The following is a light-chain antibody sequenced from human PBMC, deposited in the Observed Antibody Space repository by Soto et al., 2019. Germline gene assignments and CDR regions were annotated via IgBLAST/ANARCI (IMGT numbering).Light chain of an antibody. CDR2: GAS. J-gene: IGKJ4*01. V-gene: IGKV3-20*01. CDR1: QSVISSY. CDR3: QQYSNWPLT. Sequence: EIVLTQSPGTLSLSPGEIATLYFSASQSVISSYLAWYQQKPGQAPRLLIYGASSRATGIPARFSGSGSGTEFTLTISSLQSEDFAVYYCQQYSNWPLTFGGGTKVDIK.